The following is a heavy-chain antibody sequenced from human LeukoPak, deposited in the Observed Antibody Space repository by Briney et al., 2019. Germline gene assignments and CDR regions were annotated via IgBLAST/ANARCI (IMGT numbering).Heavy chain of an antibody. CDR2: IYTDGGT. Sequence: GGSLRLSCAASGFTVSNNYLSWVRQAPGKGVEWVSIIYTDGGTYYVDSVKGRFTISRDNSKNTLYLQMNSLRADDTAVYYCAREQPPGVYFDYWGQGTLVTVSS. CDR3: AREQPPGVYFDY. CDR1: GFTVSNNY. D-gene: IGHD3-10*01. V-gene: IGHV3-53*01. J-gene: IGHJ4*02.